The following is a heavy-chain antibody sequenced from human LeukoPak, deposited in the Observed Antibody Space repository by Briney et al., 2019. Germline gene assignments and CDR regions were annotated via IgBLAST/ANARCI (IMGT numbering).Heavy chain of an antibody. J-gene: IGHJ4*02. V-gene: IGHV1-18*01. CDR3: ARAPTDGYNFCLFDY. CDR1: GYTFTSYG. D-gene: IGHD5-24*01. Sequence: ASVKVSCKASGYTFTSYGISWVRQAPGQGLEWMGWISAYNGITNYAQKLQGRVTMTTDTSTSTAYMELRSLRSDDTAVYYCARAPTDGYNFCLFDYWGQGTLVTVSS. CDR2: ISAYNGIT.